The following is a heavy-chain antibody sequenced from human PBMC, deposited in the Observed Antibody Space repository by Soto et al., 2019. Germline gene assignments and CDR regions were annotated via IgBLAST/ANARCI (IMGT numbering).Heavy chain of an antibody. CDR1: GYTFTSYD. J-gene: IGHJ4*02. V-gene: IGHV1-8*01. CDR2: MNPNSGNT. Sequence: QVQLVQSGAEVKKPGASVKVSCKASGYTFTSYDINWVRQATGQGLERMGWMNPNSGNTGYAQKFQGRVTMTRNTYISTAYMELSSLRSEDTAVYYCARVPPYDILTGYYPQDYWGQGTLVTVAS. CDR3: ARVPPYDILTGYYPQDY. D-gene: IGHD3-9*01.